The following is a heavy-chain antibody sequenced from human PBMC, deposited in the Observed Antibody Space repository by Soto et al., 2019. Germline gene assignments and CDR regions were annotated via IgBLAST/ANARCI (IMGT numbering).Heavy chain of an antibody. J-gene: IGHJ6*02. Sequence: SVKVSCKASGGTFSSYAISWVRQAPGQGLEWMGGIIPIFGTANYAQKFQGRVTITADESTSTAYMELSSLRSEDTAVYYCARGDTAMVSYYYYGMDVWGQGTPVTVSS. D-gene: IGHD5-18*01. CDR3: ARGDTAMVSYYYYGMDV. CDR2: IIPIFGTA. CDR1: GGTFSSYA. V-gene: IGHV1-69*13.